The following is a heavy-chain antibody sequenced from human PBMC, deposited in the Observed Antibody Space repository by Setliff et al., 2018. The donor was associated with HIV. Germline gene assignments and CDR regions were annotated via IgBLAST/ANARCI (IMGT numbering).Heavy chain of an antibody. CDR2: VYHTGST. D-gene: IGHD3-3*01. CDR3: ARSQPDTIFGVVIFDY. V-gene: IGHV4-4*02. Sequence: PSETLSLTCDVSGVSISDNNWWSWVRQPPGRGLEWIGEVYHTGSTNYNPSLKSRVTISLDTSKNQLSLRLTSMTAADTAVYYCARSQPDTIFGVVIFDYWGQGKMVTVSS. J-gene: IGHJ4*02. CDR1: GVSISDNNW.